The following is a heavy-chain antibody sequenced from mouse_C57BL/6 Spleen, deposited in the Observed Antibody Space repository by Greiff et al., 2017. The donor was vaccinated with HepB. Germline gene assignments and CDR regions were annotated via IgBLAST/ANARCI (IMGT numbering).Heavy chain of an antibody. CDR2: INPGSGGT. CDR1: GYAFTNYL. CDR3: ARSWDGYYAMDY. V-gene: IGHV1-54*01. D-gene: IGHD2-3*01. Sequence: QVQLKESGAELVRPGTSVKVSCKASGYAFTNYLIEWVKQRPGQGLEWIGVINPGSGGTNYNEKFKGKATLTADKSSSTAYMQLSSLTSEDSAVYFCARSWDGYYAMDYWGQGTSVTVSS. J-gene: IGHJ4*01.